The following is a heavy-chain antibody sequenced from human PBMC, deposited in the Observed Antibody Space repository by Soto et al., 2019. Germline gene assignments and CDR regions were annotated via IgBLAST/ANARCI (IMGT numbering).Heavy chain of an antibody. CDR3: ARDRIATLGRRSNNYYYYYMDV. V-gene: IGHV1-2*04. J-gene: IGHJ6*03. D-gene: IGHD6-13*01. Sequence: ASVKVSCKASGYTFTGYYMHWVRQAPGQGLEWMGWINPNSGGTNYAQKFQGWVTMTRDTSISTAYMELSRLRSDDTAVYYCARDRIATLGRRSNNYYYYYMDVWGKGTTVTVSS. CDR1: GYTFTGYY. CDR2: INPNSGGT.